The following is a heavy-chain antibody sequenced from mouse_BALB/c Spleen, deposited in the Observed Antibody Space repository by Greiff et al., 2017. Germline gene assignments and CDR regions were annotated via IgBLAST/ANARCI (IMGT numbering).Heavy chain of an antibody. CDR3: ASNFYAMDY. V-gene: IGHV1-69*02. D-gene: IGHD4-1*01. Sequence: QVQLQQPGAELVKPGASVKLSCKASGYTFTSYWMHWVKQRPGQGLEWIGEIDPSDSYTNYNQKFKGKATLTVDKSSSTAYMQLSSLTSEDSAVYSCASNFYAMDYWGQGTSVTVSS. J-gene: IGHJ4*01. CDR1: GYTFTSYW. CDR2: IDPSDSYT.